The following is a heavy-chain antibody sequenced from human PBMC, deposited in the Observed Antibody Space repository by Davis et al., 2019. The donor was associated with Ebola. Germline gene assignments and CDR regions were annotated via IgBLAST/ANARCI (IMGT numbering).Heavy chain of an antibody. D-gene: IGHD2-15*01. Sequence: GGSLRLSCAASGFTFSSYWMSWVRQAPGKGLEWVANIKQDGSEKYYVDSVKGRFTVSRDNAKNTLYLQMNSLRAEDTAVYYCAREGYCSGGSCYYFDYWGQGTLVTVSS. CDR2: IKQDGSEK. CDR1: GFTFSSYW. J-gene: IGHJ4*02. CDR3: AREGYCSGGSCYYFDY. V-gene: IGHV3-7*01.